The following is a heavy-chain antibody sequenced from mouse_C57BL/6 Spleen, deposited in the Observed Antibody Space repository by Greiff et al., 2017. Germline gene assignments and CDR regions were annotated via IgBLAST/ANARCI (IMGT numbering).Heavy chain of an antibody. D-gene: IGHD1-1*01. V-gene: IGHV6-3*01. Sequence: EVQRVESGGGLVQPGGSMKLSCVASGFTFSNYWMNWVRQSPEKGLEWVAQIRLKSDNYATHYAESVKGRFTISRDDSKSSVYLQMNNLRAEDTGIYYCTGGGYYYGSSYNYWGQGTTLTVSS. CDR1: GFTFSNYW. CDR3: TGGGYYYGSSYNY. CDR2: IRLKSDNYAT. J-gene: IGHJ2*01.